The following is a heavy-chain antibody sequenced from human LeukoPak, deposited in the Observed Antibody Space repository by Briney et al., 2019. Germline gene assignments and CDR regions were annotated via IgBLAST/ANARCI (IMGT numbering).Heavy chain of an antibody. D-gene: IGHD3-16*01. V-gene: IGHV4-59*01. CDR1: GGSISSYY. J-gene: IGHJ6*03. CDR2: IYYSGST. CDR3: ARVRQHYMDV. Sequence: SETLSLTCTVSGGSISSYYWSWIRQPQGKGLEWMGYIYYSGSTNYNPSLKSRVTISVDTSKNQFSLKLSSVTAADTAVYYCARVRQHYMDVWGKGTTVAVSS.